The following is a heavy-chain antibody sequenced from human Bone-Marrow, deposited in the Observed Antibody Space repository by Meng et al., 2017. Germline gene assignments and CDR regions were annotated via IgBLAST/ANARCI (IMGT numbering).Heavy chain of an antibody. V-gene: IGHV4-34*01. D-gene: IGHD3-22*01. CDR1: GGSFSGYY. CDR3: AREDRYYYDSRVDY. CDR2: INHSGST. Sequence: QVHRQQWGAGLLKPSETLSLPCAVDGGSFSGYYWSWIRQPPGKGLEWIGEINHSGSTNYNPSLKSRVTISVDTSKKQFSLKLSSVTAADTAVYYCAREDRYYYDSRVDYWGQGTLVTVSS. J-gene: IGHJ4*02.